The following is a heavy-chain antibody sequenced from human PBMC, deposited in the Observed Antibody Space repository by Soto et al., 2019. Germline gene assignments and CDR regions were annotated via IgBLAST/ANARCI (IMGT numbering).Heavy chain of an antibody. V-gene: IGHV4-61*08. CDR1: GPALRRGGYF. J-gene: IGHJ5*02. Sequence: SDALSLTCTVSGPALRRGGYFYTWVRQPPGKGLEWLGYIYYSGGTNYNPSLKSRVTISLDKSKSQFSLRLISVTAADTAVYYCTREQSDDNYFDPWGQETLVTVSS. CDR3: TREQSDDNYFDP. D-gene: IGHD6-19*01. CDR2: IYYSGGT.